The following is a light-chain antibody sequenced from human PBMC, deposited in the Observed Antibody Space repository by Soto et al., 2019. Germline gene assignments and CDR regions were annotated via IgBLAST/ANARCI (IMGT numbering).Light chain of an antibody. Sequence: DIQMTQSPSSLSASIGDTITITCRASRTVSSYLNLYRQRPGAAPQLLIYSATTLQSGMPSRFSGSGSETEFTLTITGLQPEDFATYYCQQTYSTSWTFGQGTRLEIK. CDR1: RTVSSY. CDR2: SAT. J-gene: IGKJ5*01. CDR3: QQTYSTSWT. V-gene: IGKV1-39*01.